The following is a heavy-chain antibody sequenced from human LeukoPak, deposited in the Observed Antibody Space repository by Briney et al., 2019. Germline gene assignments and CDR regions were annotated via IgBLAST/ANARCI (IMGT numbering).Heavy chain of an antibody. D-gene: IGHD3-10*01. Sequence: SETLSLTCTVSGGSVSSYYWSWIRQPPGKGLEWIGYIKSSGSSNYNPSLKSRVTISVDTSKNQFSLKLSSVTAADTAVYYCARGGGFGAYFDYWGQGTLVTVSS. J-gene: IGHJ4*02. V-gene: IGHV4-59*02. CDR1: GGSVSSYY. CDR3: ARGGGFGAYFDY. CDR2: IKSSGSS.